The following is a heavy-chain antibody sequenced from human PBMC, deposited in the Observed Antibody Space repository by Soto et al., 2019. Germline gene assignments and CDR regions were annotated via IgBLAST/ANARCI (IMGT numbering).Heavy chain of an antibody. D-gene: IGHD6-13*01. CDR2: IYYSGST. V-gene: IGHV4-31*03. CDR3: ARERRSSWPIGLNWFDH. J-gene: IGHJ5*02. CDR1: GGSISSGGYY. Sequence: PSETLSLTCTVSGGSISSGGYYWSWIRQHPGKGLEWIGYIYYSGSTYYNPSLKSRVTISVDTSKNQFSLKLSSVTAADTAVYYCARERRSSWPIGLNWFDHWGQGTLVTVSS.